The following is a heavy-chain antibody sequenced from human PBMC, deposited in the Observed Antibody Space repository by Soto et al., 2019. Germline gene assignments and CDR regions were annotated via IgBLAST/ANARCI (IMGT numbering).Heavy chain of an antibody. D-gene: IGHD6-13*01. V-gene: IGHV1-18*01. CDR3: ALGIAAAGTFDTFDY. CDR1: GYTFTSYG. CDR2: ISAYNGNT. J-gene: IGHJ4*02. Sequence: GASVKVSCKASGYTFTSYGISWVRQAPGQGLEWMGWISAYNGNTNYAQKLQGRVTMTTDTSTSTAYMELRSLRSDDTAVYYCALGIAAAGTFDTFDYWGQGTLVTVSS.